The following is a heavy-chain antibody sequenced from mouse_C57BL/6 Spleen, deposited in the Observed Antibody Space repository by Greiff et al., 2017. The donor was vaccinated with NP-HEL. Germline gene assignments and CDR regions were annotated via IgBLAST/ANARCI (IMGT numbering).Heavy chain of an antibody. D-gene: IGHD1-1*01. CDR3: ASYGSSYWFAY. J-gene: IGHJ3*01. Sequence: QVQLQQSGAELVKPGASVKVSCKASGYTFTSYWMHWVKQRPGQGLEWIGRIHPSDSDTNYNQKFKGKATLTVDKSSSTAYMQLSSLTSEDSAVYYCASYGSSYWFAYWGQGTLVTVSA. CDR2: IHPSDSDT. CDR1: GYTFTSYW. V-gene: IGHV1-74*01.